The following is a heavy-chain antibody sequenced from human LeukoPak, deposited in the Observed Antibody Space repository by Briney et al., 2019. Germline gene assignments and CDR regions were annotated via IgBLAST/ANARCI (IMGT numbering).Heavy chain of an antibody. V-gene: IGHV4-59*12. J-gene: IGHJ4*02. CDR1: GGSISSYY. CDR3: ARLYPVWFGEFFDY. D-gene: IGHD3-10*01. Sequence: SETLSLTCTVSGGSISSYYWSWIRQPPGKGLEWIGYIYYSGSTNYNPSLKSRVTISVDTSKNQFSLKLSSVTAADTAVYYCARLYPVWFGEFFDYWGQGTLVTVSP. CDR2: IYYSGST.